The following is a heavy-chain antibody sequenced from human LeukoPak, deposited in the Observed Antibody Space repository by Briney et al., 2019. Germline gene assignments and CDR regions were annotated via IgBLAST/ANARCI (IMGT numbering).Heavy chain of an antibody. D-gene: IGHD1-7*01. CDR3: VESPGPGTRGYYFDY. J-gene: IGHJ4*02. Sequence: AGGSLRLSCAASGFTFSSYAMSWVRQAPGKGLEWVSAISGSGGSTYYADSVKGRFTISRDNSKNTLYLQMNSLRAEDTAVYYCVESPGPGTRGYYFDYWGQGTLVTVSS. CDR2: ISGSGGST. CDR1: GFTFSSYA. V-gene: IGHV3-23*01.